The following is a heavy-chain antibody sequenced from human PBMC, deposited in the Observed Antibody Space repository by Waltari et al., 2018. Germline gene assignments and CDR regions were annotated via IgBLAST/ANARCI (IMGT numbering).Heavy chain of an antibody. V-gene: IGHV4-61*09. CDR2: IYTSGST. CDR1: GGSISSGSYY. CDR3: VLREAALDY. Sequence: QVQLQESGPGLVKPSQTLSLTCTVSGGSISSGSYYWSWIRQPAGKGLEWIGYIYTSGSTNYNPSLKSRVTISVDTSKNQFSLKLSSVTAADTAVYYCVLREAALDYWGQGTLVTVSS. J-gene: IGHJ4*02. D-gene: IGHD6-6*01.